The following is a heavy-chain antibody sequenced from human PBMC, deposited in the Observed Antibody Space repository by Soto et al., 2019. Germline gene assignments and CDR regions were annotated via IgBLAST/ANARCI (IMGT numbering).Heavy chain of an antibody. CDR3: ASVGGDDFVDSGGFDY. D-gene: IGHD4-17*01. CDR2: IYYSGRT. V-gene: IGHV4-59*01. J-gene: IGHJ4*02. Sequence: SETLSLTCTVSGGSIRYYFWTWIRQPPGKGLEWIGYIYYSGRTNYNPSLKSRVSISVDTSKNHFSLQLRSVTAADKAVYYCASVGGDDFVDSGGFDYWGQGTLVTVSS. CDR1: GGSIRYYF.